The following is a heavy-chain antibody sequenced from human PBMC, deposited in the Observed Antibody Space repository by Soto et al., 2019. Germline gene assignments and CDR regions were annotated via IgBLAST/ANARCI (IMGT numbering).Heavy chain of an antibody. Sequence: PGGSLRLSCEASGFPFSSYGIHWVRQAPGKGLEWLSIICNDGRNEYYADSVKVRFTISIDNSNNTVYLQVSNLRAEDTAVYFCARDQTHTGGYSHXWGQGTLVTVSX. CDR3: ARDQTHTGGYSHX. D-gene: IGHD2-8*02. CDR2: ICNDGRNE. V-gene: IGHV3-33*01. CDR1: GFPFSSYG. J-gene: IGHJ4*02.